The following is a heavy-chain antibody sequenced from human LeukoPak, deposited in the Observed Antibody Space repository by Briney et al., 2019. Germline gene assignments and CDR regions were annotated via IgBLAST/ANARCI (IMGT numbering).Heavy chain of an antibody. D-gene: IGHD4-17*01. Sequence: PGGSLILSCAASGFTFSSYWMSWVRQAPGKGLEWVANIKQDGSEKYYVDSVKGRFTISRDNAKTSLYLQMNSMRAEDTAVCYCAINDYGDPYYFDYWGQGTLVTVSS. CDR2: IKQDGSEK. J-gene: IGHJ4*02. V-gene: IGHV3-7*01. CDR3: AINDYGDPYYFDY. CDR1: GFTFSSYW.